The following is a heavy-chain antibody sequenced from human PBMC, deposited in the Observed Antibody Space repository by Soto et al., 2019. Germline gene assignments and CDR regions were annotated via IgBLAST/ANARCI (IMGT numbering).Heavy chain of an antibody. D-gene: IGHD3-3*01. CDR2: INPDSGDT. CDR3: ARDRITIFDRDDVDV. V-gene: IGHV1-2*06. J-gene: IGHJ6*02. Sequence: ASVKVSCKASGYTFTGFYMHWVRQAPGQGLEWMGRINPDSGDTDHAEKFQGRVTMTRDTSTNTTYMEMRSLRFDDTAVYYCARDRITIFDRDDVDVWGQGTSVTVSS. CDR1: GYTFTGFY.